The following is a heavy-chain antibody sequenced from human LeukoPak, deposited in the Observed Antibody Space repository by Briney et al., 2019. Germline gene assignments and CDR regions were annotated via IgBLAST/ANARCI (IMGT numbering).Heavy chain of an antibody. V-gene: IGHV2-5*02. J-gene: IGHJ4*02. Sequence: SGPTLVNPTPTLTLTCTLSGFSLSTSAVGVGWIRQPPGKALEWLALIYWEDDKRYIPSLKSMLTVTKDTTTNQIVLTMTNMGPVDTATLFCNHLKGCWSGFWGQGTLVTVSS. CDR3: NHLKGCWSGF. CDR2: IYWEDDK. D-gene: IGHD1-14*01. CDR1: GFSLSTSAVG.